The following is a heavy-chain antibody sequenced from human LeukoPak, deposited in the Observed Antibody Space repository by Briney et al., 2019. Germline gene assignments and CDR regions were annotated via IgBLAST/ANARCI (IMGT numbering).Heavy chain of an antibody. CDR2: ITTISHYI. V-gene: IGHV3-21*01. J-gene: IGHJ5*02. CDR3: ARSGGPGTYHQLRYNWFDP. CDR1: GFTLSDYP. Sequence: GGSLRLSCAASGFTLSDYPMNWVRQAPGKGLEWLSSITTISHYIYYAGAVRGRFTFSRDNARNSLYLQMNSLRGEDTPVYYCARSGGPGTYHQLRYNWFDPWGQGTLVTVSS. D-gene: IGHD3-10*01.